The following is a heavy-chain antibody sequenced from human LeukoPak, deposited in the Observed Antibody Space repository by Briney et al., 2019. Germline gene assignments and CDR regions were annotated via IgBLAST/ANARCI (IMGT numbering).Heavy chain of an antibody. CDR3: AKDRGYTSSSASVYDH. CDR1: GFTFSSYA. D-gene: IGHD6-6*01. J-gene: IGHJ4*02. Sequence: GGSLRLSCAASGFTFSSYAMYWVRQAPEKGLEWVSGISGSGGSTYYADSVKGRFTISRDNSKNTLYLQMNSLRAEDTAVYYCAKDRGYTSSSASVYDHWGQGTLVTVSS. V-gene: IGHV3-23*01. CDR2: ISGSGGST.